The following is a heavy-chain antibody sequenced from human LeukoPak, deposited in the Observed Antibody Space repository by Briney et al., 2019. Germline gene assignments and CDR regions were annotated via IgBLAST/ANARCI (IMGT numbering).Heavy chain of an antibody. J-gene: IGHJ4*02. Sequence: SETLSLTCAVYGGSFSGYYWSWIRQPPGKGLEWIGEINHSGSTNYNPSLKSRVTISVDTSNNQFSLKLSSVTAADTAVYYCARAGVVPAPDYWGQGTLVTVSS. CDR3: ARAGVVPAPDY. CDR1: GGSFSGYY. CDR2: INHSGST. V-gene: IGHV4-34*01. D-gene: IGHD3-10*01.